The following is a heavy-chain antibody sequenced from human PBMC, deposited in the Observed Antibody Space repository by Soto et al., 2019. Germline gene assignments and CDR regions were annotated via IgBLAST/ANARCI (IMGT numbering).Heavy chain of an antibody. CDR3: AAHRFWSDNKWFDP. CDR1: GCTFSNHA. V-gene: IGHV3-23*01. CDR2: MSGSADIT. J-gene: IGHJ5*02. Sequence: EVQLLESGGGLVQPGGSLRLSCAASGCTFSNHAMSWVRQAPGKGLEWVSTMSGSADITYYADSVKGRFTISRDNAKNMLYLQVNSLRAEDTAVYYCAAHRFWSDNKWFDPWGQGTLVTVSS. D-gene: IGHD3-3*01.